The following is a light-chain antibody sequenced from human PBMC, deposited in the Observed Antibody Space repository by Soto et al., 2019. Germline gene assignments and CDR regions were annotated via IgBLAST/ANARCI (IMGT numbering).Light chain of an antibody. J-gene: IGKJ1*01. Sequence: AQSPATLSLSPRERATLSCTARRSVSSNLAWYQQKPGQAPRLLIYGASTRATGIPARFSGSGSGTEFTLTISSLQSEDFAVYYCQQYNNWPRTFGQGTKVDIK. V-gene: IGKV3-15*01. CDR1: RSVSSN. CDR2: GAS. CDR3: QQYNNWPRT.